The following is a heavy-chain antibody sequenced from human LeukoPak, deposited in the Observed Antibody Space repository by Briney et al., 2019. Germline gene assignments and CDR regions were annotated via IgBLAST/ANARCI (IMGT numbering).Heavy chain of an antibody. CDR1: GGSIRSSSNY. D-gene: IGHD5-12*01. J-gene: IGHJ4*02. V-gene: IGHV4-39*01. Sequence: PSETLSLTCTVSGGSIRSSSNYWGWLRQPPGKGLEWIGSIHYSGSTYYNPSLKSRVTISVDTSKNQFSLNLSPVTAADTAVYYCASYSSGYDLSDYWGQGTLVTVSS. CDR2: IHYSGST. CDR3: ASYSSGYDLSDY.